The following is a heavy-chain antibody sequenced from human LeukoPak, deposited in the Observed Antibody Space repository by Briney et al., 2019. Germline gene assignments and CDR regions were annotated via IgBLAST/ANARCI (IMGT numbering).Heavy chain of an antibody. CDR1: GFTFSSYA. V-gene: IGHV3-30-3*01. J-gene: IGHJ6*02. CDR3: AREDIVVVTASNSVYYYYYGMDV. D-gene: IGHD2-21*02. Sequence: HAGGSLRLSCAASGFTFSSYAMHWVRQAPGKGLGWVAVISYDGSNKYYADSVKGRFTISRDNSKNTLYLQMNSLRAEDTAVYYCAREDIVVVTASNSVYYYYYGMDVWGQGTTVTVSS. CDR2: ISYDGSNK.